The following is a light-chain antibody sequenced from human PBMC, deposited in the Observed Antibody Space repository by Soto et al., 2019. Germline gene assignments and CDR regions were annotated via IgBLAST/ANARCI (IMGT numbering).Light chain of an antibody. V-gene: IGKV3-11*01. Sequence: EVVLTRSPATLSLSPGETATLSCRASQSVSSYLAWYQQKPGQAPRLLIYDASKTATGIPARFSGSGSGTDFTLTISSLEPEDFAVYYCQQRSGWPPSLTFGGGTKVEIK. CDR2: DAS. J-gene: IGKJ4*01. CDR1: QSVSSY. CDR3: QQRSGWPPSLT.